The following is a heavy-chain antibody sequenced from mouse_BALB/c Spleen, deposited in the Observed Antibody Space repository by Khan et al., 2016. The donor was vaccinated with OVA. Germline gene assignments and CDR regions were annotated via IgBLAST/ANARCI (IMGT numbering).Heavy chain of an antibody. D-gene: IGHD1-1*01. J-gene: IGHJ3*01. Sequence: EVELVESGRGLVKPGGSLKLSCAASEFTFSTYAMSWVRQTPEKRLEWVATINSDGIYTYYPDSVKGRFTISRDDAKDTLYLQMSSLRSEDAAMYYCARHNYGPFAYWGQGTLVTVSA. V-gene: IGHV5-9-3*01. CDR2: INSDGIYT. CDR3: ARHNYGPFAY. CDR1: EFTFSTYA.